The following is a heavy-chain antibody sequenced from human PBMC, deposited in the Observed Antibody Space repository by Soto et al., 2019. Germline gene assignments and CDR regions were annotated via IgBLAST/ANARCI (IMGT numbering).Heavy chain of an antibody. CDR2: IYSGGST. Sequence: GGSLRLSCAASGFTVSSNYMSWVRQAPGKGLEWVSVIYSGGSTYYADSVKGRFTISRDNSKNTLYLQMNSLRAEDTAVYYCARALPYNYYYGMDVWGQGTTVTVS. J-gene: IGHJ6*02. V-gene: IGHV3-66*01. CDR3: ARALPYNYYYGMDV. CDR1: GFTVSSNY.